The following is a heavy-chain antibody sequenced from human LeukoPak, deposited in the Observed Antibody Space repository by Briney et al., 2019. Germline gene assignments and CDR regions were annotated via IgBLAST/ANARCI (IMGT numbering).Heavy chain of an antibody. CDR2: ISGSGGST. CDR1: GGSISSYY. D-gene: IGHD6-13*01. J-gene: IGHJ4*02. CDR3: AKVYSSSWPLPLDY. V-gene: IGHV3-23*01. Sequence: PSETLSLTCTVSGGSISSYYWTWIRQPPGKGLEWVSAISGSGGSTYHADSVKGRFTISRDNSKNTLYLQMNSLRDEDTAVYYCAKVYSSSWPLPLDYWGQGTLITVSS.